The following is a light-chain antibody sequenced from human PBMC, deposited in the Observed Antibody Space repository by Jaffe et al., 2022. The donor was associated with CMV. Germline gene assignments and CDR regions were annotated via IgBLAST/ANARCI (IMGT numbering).Light chain of an antibody. V-gene: IGKV1-39*01. CDR2: GAS. CDR3: QQSYTTPYT. Sequence: DIQVTQSPSSLSASVGDRVTITCRTSQSISTYLHWYQVESGKAPKLLIYGASILQGGVPSRFSGSGSGTDFTLTISTLQPEDFGDYYCQQSYTTPYTFGQGTKLEIK. CDR1: QSISTY. J-gene: IGKJ2*01.